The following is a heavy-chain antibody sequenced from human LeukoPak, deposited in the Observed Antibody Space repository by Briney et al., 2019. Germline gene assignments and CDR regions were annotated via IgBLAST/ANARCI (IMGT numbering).Heavy chain of an antibody. Sequence: PGGSLRLSCAASGFTFSSYGMHWVRQAPGKGLEWVAFIRYDGSNKYYADSVKGRFTISRDNSKNTLYLQMNSLRAEDTAVYYCAKESWELLYGALTNWFDPWGQGTLVTVSS. J-gene: IGHJ5*02. D-gene: IGHD1-26*01. V-gene: IGHV3-30*02. CDR3: AKESWELLYGALTNWFDP. CDR2: IRYDGSNK. CDR1: GFTFSSYG.